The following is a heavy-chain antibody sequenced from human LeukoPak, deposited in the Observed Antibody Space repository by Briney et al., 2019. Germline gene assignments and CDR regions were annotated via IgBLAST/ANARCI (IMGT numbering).Heavy chain of an antibody. CDR3: AKGGSVGTTTYFDY. CDR2: ISARGDNT. Sequence: GGSLRLSCAASGFTFPIYAMYWVRQAPGKGLEWVASISARGDNTFYADSVRGRFTVSRGNSKNTLSLQLNRLRAEDTAIYYCAKGGSVGTTTYFDYWGQGTLVTVSS. CDR1: GFTFPIYA. J-gene: IGHJ4*02. D-gene: IGHD1/OR15-1a*01. V-gene: IGHV3-23*01.